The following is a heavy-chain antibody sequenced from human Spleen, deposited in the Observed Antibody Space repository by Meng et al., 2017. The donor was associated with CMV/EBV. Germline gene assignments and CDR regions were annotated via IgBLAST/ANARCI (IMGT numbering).Heavy chain of an antibody. CDR1: GFTFSSYA. J-gene: IGHJ4*02. V-gene: IGHV3-23*01. CDR3: AKFRLTGTSRIAVAGMIDY. CDR2: ISGSGGST. Sequence: GESLKISCAASGFTFSSYAMSWVRQAPGKGLEWVSAISGSGGSTYYADSVKGRFTISRDNSKNTLYLQMNSLRAEDTAVYYCAKFRLTGTSRIAVAGMIDYWGQGTLVTVSS. D-gene: IGHD6-19*01.